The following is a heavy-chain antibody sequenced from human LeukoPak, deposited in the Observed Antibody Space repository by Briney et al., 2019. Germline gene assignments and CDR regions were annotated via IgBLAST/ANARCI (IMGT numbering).Heavy chain of an antibody. D-gene: IGHD5-12*01. CDR1: GYTFTGYY. J-gene: IGHJ4*02. CDR2: INPNSGGT. CDR3: ARGTHIVATILNFDY. Sequence: ASVKVSCKASGYTFTGYYMHWVRQAPGQGLEWMGWINPNSGGTNYAQKFQGWVTMTRDTSISTAYTELSRLRSDDTAVYYCARGTHIVATILNFDYWGQGTLVTVSS. V-gene: IGHV1-2*04.